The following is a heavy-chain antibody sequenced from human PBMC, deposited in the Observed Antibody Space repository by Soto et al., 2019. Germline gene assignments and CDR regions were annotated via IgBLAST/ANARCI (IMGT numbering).Heavy chain of an antibody. J-gene: IGHJ6*03. Sequence: QLQLQESVPGLLNPSQTLSLTFAVSGGSISNGGYYWSWIRQHPGKGLEWIGSIYFSGSTYYNPSLKSRVTLSVATPKNQFSLKLSSVTAADTAVYYCARDSHSQQPNHRWGGGYMDVWGKGTTVTVSS. V-gene: IGHV4-31*11. CDR3: ARDSHSQQPNHRWGGGYMDV. CDR2: IYFSGST. CDR1: GGSISNGGYY. D-gene: IGHD6-13*01.